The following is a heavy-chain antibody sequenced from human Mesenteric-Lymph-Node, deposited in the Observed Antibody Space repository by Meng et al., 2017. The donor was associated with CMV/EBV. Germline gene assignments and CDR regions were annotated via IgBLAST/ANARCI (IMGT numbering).Heavy chain of an antibody. D-gene: IGHD7-27*01. CDR2: ISWNSGSI. J-gene: IGHJ4*02. CDR1: GFTFDDYA. V-gene: IGHV3-9*01. Sequence: SLKISCAASGFTFDDYAMHWVRQAPGKGLEWVSGISWNSGSIGYADSVKGRFTISRDNAKNSLYLQMNSLRAEDTAVYYCARGNWGGDYWGQGTLVTVSS. CDR3: ARGNWGGDY.